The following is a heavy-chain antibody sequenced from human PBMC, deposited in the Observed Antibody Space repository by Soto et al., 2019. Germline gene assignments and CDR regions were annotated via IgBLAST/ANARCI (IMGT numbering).Heavy chain of an antibody. CDR2: IYWDDDK. CDR3: AHRNSRCWYGWFDC. J-gene: IGHJ5*01. Sequence: QITLKESGPTLVKPTQTLTLTCTFSGFSLSTSGVGVGWIRQPPGKALEWLALIYWDDDKRYSPSLKSRLTITKDTTKNQVVLTMTNMDPVDTAAYYCAHRNSRCWYGWFDCWGQGTLVTVSS. D-gene: IGHD3-22*01. V-gene: IGHV2-5*02. CDR1: GFSLSTSGVG.